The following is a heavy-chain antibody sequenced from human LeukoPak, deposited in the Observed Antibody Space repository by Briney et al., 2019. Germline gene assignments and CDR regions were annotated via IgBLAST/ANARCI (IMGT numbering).Heavy chain of an antibody. V-gene: IGHV3-66*01. Sequence: GGSLRLSCAASGFTVSSNYMSWVRQAPGKGLEWISVIHAGDRAYYADSVEGRFIVSKDKSKNMVYLQMNSLRVEDTAVYYCARVLHIITRAFDIWGQGTMVTVSP. CDR1: GFTVSSNY. CDR3: ARVLHIITRAFDI. J-gene: IGHJ3*02. D-gene: IGHD3-10*01. CDR2: IHAGDRA.